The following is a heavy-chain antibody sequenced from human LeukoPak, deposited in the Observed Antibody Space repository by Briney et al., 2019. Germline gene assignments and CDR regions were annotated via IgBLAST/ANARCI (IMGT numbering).Heavy chain of an antibody. D-gene: IGHD6-19*01. J-gene: IGHJ4*02. CDR2: ISSSGSII. CDR1: GFTFSSYE. Sequence: GGSLRLSCAASGFTFSSYEMNWVRQAPGKGLEWVSYISSSGSIIYYADSVKGRFTISRDNTKNSLYLQMNSLRAEDTAVYYCARGRSSGWYARHDTNPTDYWGQGTLVTVSS. CDR3: ARGRSSGWYARHDTNPTDY. V-gene: IGHV3-48*03.